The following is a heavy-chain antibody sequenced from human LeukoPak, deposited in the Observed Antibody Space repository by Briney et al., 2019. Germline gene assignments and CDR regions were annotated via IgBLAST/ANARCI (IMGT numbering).Heavy chain of an antibody. CDR2: IIPILGIA. CDR1: GGGI. J-gene: IGHJ6*03. D-gene: IGHD1-26*01. Sequence: ASVKVSCKASGGGIINWVRQAPGQGLEWMGRIIPILGIANYAQKFQGRVTITADKSTSTAYMELRSLKSDDTAVYYCARDPRGRSYYYYMDVWGKGTTVTVSS. V-gene: IGHV1-69*04. CDR3: ARDPRGRSYYYYMDV.